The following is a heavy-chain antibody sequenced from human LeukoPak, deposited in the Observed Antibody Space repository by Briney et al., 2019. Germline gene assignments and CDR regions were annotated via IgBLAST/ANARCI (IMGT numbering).Heavy chain of an antibody. Sequence: ASVKVSCKASGYTFTSYGISWVRQAPGQGLEWMGWISAYNGNTNYAQKLQGRVTMTTDTSTSTAYMELRSLRSDDTAVYCCARETYYDFWSGYSSPYYYGMDVWGQGTTVTVSS. CDR3: ARETYYDFWSGYSSPYYYGMDV. CDR2: ISAYNGNT. J-gene: IGHJ6*02. D-gene: IGHD3-3*01. V-gene: IGHV1-18*01. CDR1: GYTFTSYG.